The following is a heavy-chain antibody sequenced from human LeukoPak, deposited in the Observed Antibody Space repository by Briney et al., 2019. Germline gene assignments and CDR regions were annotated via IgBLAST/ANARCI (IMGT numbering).Heavy chain of an antibody. CDR2: ISSSGSTI. V-gene: IGHV3-48*03. CDR3: AREGGSGSYSLGFDYFDY. Sequence: GGSLRLSCAASGFTFSSYEMNWVRQAPGKGLEWVSYISSSGSTIYYADSVKGRFTISRDNAKNSLYLQMNSLRAEDTAVYYCAREGGSGSYSLGFDYFDYWGQGTLVTVSS. CDR1: GFTFSSYE. J-gene: IGHJ4*02. D-gene: IGHD3-10*01.